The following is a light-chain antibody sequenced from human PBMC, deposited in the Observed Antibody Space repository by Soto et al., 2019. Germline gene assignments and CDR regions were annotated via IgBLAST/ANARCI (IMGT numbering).Light chain of an antibody. J-gene: IGKJ5*01. V-gene: IGKV3-20*01. CDR1: QSVSSSY. CDR2: DAS. Sequence: EIVLTQSPGTLSLSPGERATLSCRASQSVSSSYLAWYQQKPGQAPRLLIYDASNRATGIPARFSDSGSETEFALTISRLQSEDFAVYFCQQSNNWPPTLGQGTRLAIK. CDR3: QQSNNWPPT.